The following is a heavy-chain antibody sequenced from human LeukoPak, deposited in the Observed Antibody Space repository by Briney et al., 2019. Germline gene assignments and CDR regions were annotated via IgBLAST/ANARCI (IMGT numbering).Heavy chain of an antibody. V-gene: IGHV3-30*18. Sequence: GRSLRLSCAASGFTFNSYGMHWVRQAPGKGLEWVAVISYDGSNKYYADSVKGRFTISRDNSKNTLYLQMNSLRAEDTAVYYCAKALCSGGSCYSGPFDYWGQGTLVTVSS. CDR2: ISYDGSNK. D-gene: IGHD2-15*01. CDR1: GFTFNSYG. CDR3: AKALCSGGSCYSGPFDY. J-gene: IGHJ4*02.